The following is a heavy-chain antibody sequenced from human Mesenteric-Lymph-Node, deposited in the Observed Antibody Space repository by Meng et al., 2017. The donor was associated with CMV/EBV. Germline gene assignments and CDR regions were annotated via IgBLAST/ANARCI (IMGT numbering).Heavy chain of an antibody. Sequence: YTCTSYAMHWVRQAPGQRLEWMGWINAGNSNTKYSQKFQGRVTITRDTSASTAYMELSSLRSEDTAVYYCARLYYYSTGSYYNVFDYWGQGTLVTVSS. D-gene: IGHD3-10*01. CDR1: YTCTSYA. CDR2: INAGNSNT. CDR3: ARLYYYSTGSYYNVFDY. V-gene: IGHV1-3*01. J-gene: IGHJ4*02.